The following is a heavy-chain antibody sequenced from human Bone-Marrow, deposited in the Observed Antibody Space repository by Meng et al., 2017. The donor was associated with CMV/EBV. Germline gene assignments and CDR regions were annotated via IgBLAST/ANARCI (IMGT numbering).Heavy chain of an antibody. D-gene: IGHD6-6*01. V-gene: IGHV3-21*01. CDR3: AREASSSSSNAYYYYYGMDV. J-gene: IGHJ6*01. Sequence: GESLKISCAASGFTFSSYSMNWVRQAPGKGLEWVSSISSSSSYIYYADSVKGRFTISRDNAKNSLYLQMNSLRAEDTAVYYCAREASSSSSNAYYYYYGMDVWGQGTTVTGSS. CDR1: GFTFSSYS. CDR2: ISSSSSYI.